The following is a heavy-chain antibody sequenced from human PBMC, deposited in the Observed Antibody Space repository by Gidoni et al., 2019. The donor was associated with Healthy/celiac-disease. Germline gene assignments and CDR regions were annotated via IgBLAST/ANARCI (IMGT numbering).Heavy chain of an antibody. J-gene: IGHJ3*02. CDR3: AKEGDDIVVVVAATNAFDI. CDR1: GFTFSSYA. D-gene: IGHD2-15*01. CDR2: ISGSGGST. Sequence: EVQLLESGGGLVQPGGSLRLSCAASGFTFSSYAMSWVRQAPGKGLEWVSAISGSGGSTYYADSVKGRFTISRDNSKNTLYLQMNSLRAEDTAVYYCAKEGDDIVVVVAATNAFDIWGQGTMVTVSS. V-gene: IGHV3-23*01.